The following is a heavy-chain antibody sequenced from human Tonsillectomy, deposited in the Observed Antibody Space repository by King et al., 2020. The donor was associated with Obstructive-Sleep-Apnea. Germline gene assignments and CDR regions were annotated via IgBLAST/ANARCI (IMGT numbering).Heavy chain of an antibody. Sequence: VQLVESGAEVKKPGASVKVSCKASGYTFTSYYMHWVRQAPGQGLEWMGIINPSGGSTSYAQKFQGRVTMTRDTSTSTVYMELSSLRSEDTAVYYCARDLRPADPRSGSYYYWGQGTLVTVSS. J-gene: IGHJ4*02. CDR3: ARDLRPADPRSGSYYY. CDR2: INPSGGST. V-gene: IGHV1-46*01. CDR1: GYTFTSYY. D-gene: IGHD1-26*01.